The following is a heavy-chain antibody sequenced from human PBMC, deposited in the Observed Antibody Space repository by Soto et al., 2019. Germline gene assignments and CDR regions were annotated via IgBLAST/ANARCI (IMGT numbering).Heavy chain of an antibody. CDR3: ARGXVXDSDAFEV. D-gene: IGHD3-10*01. CDR1: XFTFSSYT. Sequence: XVQLVESGGGLVKPGGXLRLSXXASXFTFSSYTMHWVRQXPXXXLEWVSCINSGSNYIYYADSVKGQFTVSRDNARNSLYLQMNSLRADDTAVYYCARGXVXDSDAFEVWGQGTMVTVSS. V-gene: IGHV3-21*02. J-gene: IGHJ3*01. CDR2: INSGSNYI.